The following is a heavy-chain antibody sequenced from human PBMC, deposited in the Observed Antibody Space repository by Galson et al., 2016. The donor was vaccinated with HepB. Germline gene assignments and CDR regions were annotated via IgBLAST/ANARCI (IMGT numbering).Heavy chain of an antibody. D-gene: IGHD2-8*02. V-gene: IGHV5-51*01. CDR1: GYIFTSYW. J-gene: IGHJ4*02. Sequence: QSGAEVKKPGESLKISCKASGYIFTSYWIGWVRQMPGKGLEWMTIINPGDSDTRYSPSFQGQVTISADKSTSTAYLQWNSLKASDTAMYYCARRRGTARSARYFDYWAQGTLVTVSS. CDR2: INPGDSDT. CDR3: ARRRGTARSARYFDY.